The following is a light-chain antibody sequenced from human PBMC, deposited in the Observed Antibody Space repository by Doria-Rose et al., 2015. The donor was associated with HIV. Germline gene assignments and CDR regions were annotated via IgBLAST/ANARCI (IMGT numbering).Light chain of an antibody. CDR3: QQYYSYPPT. CDR2: AAS. CDR1: QDISNY. J-gene: IGKJ1*01. Sequence: STGDRVTITCRASQDISNYLAWYQQKPGKAPKLLTYAASTLQSGVPSRFSGSGSGTDFTLTISYLQSDDFATYYCQQYYSYPPTFGQGTKVEVK. V-gene: IGKV1-8*01.